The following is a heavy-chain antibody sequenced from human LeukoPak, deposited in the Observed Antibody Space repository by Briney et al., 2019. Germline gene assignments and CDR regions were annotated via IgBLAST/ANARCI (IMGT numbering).Heavy chain of an antibody. D-gene: IGHD1-1*01. J-gene: IGHJ5*02. CDR1: AYTFSTSW. Sequence: GESLQISCKTSAYTFSTSWIAWVRPMPGKGLEWMGIIFPLDSDTRYSPSLQGQVTISVDKSISTAYLQWSSLKTSDTAIYYCATVGTTGTRWFDPWGQGTLVTVSS. V-gene: IGHV5-51*01. CDR2: IFPLDSDT. CDR3: ATVGTTGTRWFDP.